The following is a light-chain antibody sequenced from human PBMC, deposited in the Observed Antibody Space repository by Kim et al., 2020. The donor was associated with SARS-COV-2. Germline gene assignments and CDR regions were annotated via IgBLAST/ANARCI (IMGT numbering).Light chain of an antibody. CDR1: SSNIGAGFD. Sequence: RGTIACTGRSSNIGAGFDVHWYQQLPGTAPKVLIYGNTNRPSGVPDRFSGSKSGTPASLAITGLQAEDEADYFCQSHDSSLSGCVFGTGTKVTVL. J-gene: IGLJ1*01. V-gene: IGLV1-40*01. CDR3: QSHDSSLSGCV. CDR2: GNT.